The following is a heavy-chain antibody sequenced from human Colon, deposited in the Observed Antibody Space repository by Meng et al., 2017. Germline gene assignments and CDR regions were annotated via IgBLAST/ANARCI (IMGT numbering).Heavy chain of an antibody. CDR3: ARDLSLGSLFDY. V-gene: IGHV3-33*01. J-gene: IGHJ4*02. CDR1: GFTLSGHG. D-gene: IGHD5-12*01. Sequence: QFQLVESGGGVVQPGRSLRLSCAPSGFTLSGHGMHWVRQAPGKGLEWVALIWYDGSNSYYADSVKGRFFVSRDNSKNTLFLQMNSLRADDTGIYYCARDLSLGSLFDYCGQGTLVTVSS. CDR2: IWYDGSNS.